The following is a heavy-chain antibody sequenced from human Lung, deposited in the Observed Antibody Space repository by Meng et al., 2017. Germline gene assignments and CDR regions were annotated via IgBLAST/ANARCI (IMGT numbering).Heavy chain of an antibody. Sequence: QVQLQESGPGLVKPSGTLSLTCTVSGDSISSDIWWSWVRQPPGKGLEWIGEVYHRGDTNYNPSLKSRVDISVDKSKNQFYLSLFSVTAEDTAVYYCGRDQGRELINHWGQGTLVTVSS. CDR2: VYHRGDT. V-gene: IGHV4-4*02. CDR3: GRDQGRELINH. J-gene: IGHJ4*02. CDR1: GDSISSDIW. D-gene: IGHD1-7*01.